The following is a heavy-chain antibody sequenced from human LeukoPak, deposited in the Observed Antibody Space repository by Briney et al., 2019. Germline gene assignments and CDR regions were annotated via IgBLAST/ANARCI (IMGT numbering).Heavy chain of an antibody. Sequence: PSETLSLTCTVSGGSISSYYWSWIRQPAGKGLEWIGRIYTSGSTNYNPSLKSRVTMSVDTSKNQFSLKLSSVTAADTAVYYCARDLRVPAATCYYYYYYMDVWGKGTTVTVSS. J-gene: IGHJ6*03. CDR2: IYTSGST. CDR3: ARDLRVPAATCYYYYYYMDV. CDR1: GGSISSYY. V-gene: IGHV4-4*07. D-gene: IGHD2-2*01.